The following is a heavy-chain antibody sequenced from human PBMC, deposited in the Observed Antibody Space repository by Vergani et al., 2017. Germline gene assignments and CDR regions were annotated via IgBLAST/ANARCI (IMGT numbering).Heavy chain of an antibody. D-gene: IGHD3-10*01. V-gene: IGHV4-59*01. CDR1: GGSMSGYY. J-gene: IGHJ5*02. CDR3: GRVADFYGLGRRLLDL. Sequence: QVRLQESGPGLVKPSETLSLTCSVSGGSMSGYYWSWIRQPPGKELEWIGYMYHSGSTNYNPSLETRVTISGDTSKIQFSLKLNSVTAADTAVYYCGRVADFYGLGRRLLDLWGQGILVTVSS. CDR2: MYHSGST.